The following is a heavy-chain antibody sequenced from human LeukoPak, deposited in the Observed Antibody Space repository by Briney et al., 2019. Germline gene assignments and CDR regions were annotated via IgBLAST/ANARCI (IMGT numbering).Heavy chain of an antibody. D-gene: IGHD3-10*01. CDR3: ARDGGHVRFGESIAFHY. J-gene: IGHJ4*02. CDR2: INPSGGST. V-gene: IGHV1-46*01. Sequence: ASVKVSCKASGGTFSNYAISWVRQAPGQGLEWMGLINPSGGSTRYAQKFQGRVTMTRDTSTSTVYMELSSLRSEDTAVYYCARDGGHVRFGESIAFHYWGQGTLVTVSS. CDR1: GGTFSNYA.